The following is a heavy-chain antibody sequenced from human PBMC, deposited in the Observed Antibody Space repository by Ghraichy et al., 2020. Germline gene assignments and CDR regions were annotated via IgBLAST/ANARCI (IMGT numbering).Heavy chain of an antibody. V-gene: IGHV4-59*01. Sequence: SQTLSLTCTVSGGSISSYYWSWIRQPPGEGLEWIGYIYYSGSTNYNPSLKSRVTISVDTSKNQFSLKLSSVTAADTAVYYCASLRLGIVDYWGQGTLVTVSS. CDR2: IYYSGST. J-gene: IGHJ4*02. CDR1: GGSISSYY. D-gene: IGHD7-27*01. CDR3: ASLRLGIVDY.